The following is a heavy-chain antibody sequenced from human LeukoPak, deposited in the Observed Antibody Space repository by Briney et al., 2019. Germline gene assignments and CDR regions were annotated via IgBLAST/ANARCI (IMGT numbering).Heavy chain of an antibody. D-gene: IGHD1-14*01. CDR3: AKPYLTGDAFDI. CDR2: ISWDGGST. V-gene: IGHV3-43D*04. CDR1: GFTFDDYA. Sequence: GGSLRLSCAASGFTFDDYAMHWVRQAPGKGLEWVSLISWDGGSTYYADSVKGRFTISRDNSKNSLYLQMNSLRAEDTALYYCAKPYLTGDAFDIWSQGTMVTVSS. J-gene: IGHJ3*02.